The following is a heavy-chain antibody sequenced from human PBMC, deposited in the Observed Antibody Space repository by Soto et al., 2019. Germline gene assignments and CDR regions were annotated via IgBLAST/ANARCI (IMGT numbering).Heavy chain of an antibody. CDR3: ARLTNGGANTVVTRVSVSYGMDV. CDR1: GYSFTSYW. D-gene: IGHD2-21*02. V-gene: IGHV5-51*01. CDR2: IYPGDSDT. J-gene: IGHJ6*02. Sequence: HGESLKISCKGSGYSFTSYWIGWVRQMPGKGLEWMGIIYPGDSDTRYSPSFQGQVTISADKSISTAYLQWSSLKASDTAMYYCARLTNGGANTVVTRVSVSYGMDVWGQGTTVTVSS.